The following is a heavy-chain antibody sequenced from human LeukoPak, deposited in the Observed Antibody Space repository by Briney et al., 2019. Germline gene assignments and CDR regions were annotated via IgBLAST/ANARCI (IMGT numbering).Heavy chain of an antibody. V-gene: IGHV4-59*01. CDR2: IYYSGST. CDR1: GGSINSYY. J-gene: IGHJ6*03. Sequence: SETLSLTCTVSGGSINSYYWSWIRQPPGKGLEWIGYIYYSGSTNYNPSLKSRVTISVDTSKNQFSLKLSSVTAADTAVYYCARGSYYYMDVWGRGTTVTVSS. CDR3: ARGSYYYMDV.